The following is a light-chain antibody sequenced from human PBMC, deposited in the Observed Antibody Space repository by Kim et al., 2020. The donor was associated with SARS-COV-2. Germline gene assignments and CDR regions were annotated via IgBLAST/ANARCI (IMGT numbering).Light chain of an antibody. CDR3: QQYTSFSRLS. V-gene: IGKV1-5*03. CDR2: KAS. Sequence: DIQMTQSPSTLSASVGDRVTITCRASQNIYAWLAWYQQKPGKAPKVLISKASSLQSGVTSRFSGNGSGTEFTLTINSLQPDDFATYYCQQYTSFSRLSFGGGTKLEIK. J-gene: IGKJ4*01. CDR1: QNIYAW.